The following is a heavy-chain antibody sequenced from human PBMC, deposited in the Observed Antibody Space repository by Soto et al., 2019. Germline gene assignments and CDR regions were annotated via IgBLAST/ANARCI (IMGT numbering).Heavy chain of an antibody. Sequence: VQLVESGGGLVQPGRSLRLSCAASGFTFDDSAMHWVRQAPGKGLEWVSGISWNSGSIDYADSVKGRFTISRDNAKKSLYLQVNSLRVEDTAVYYCAKETQSNLGTGGFDSWGQGTLVTVSS. CDR2: ISWNSGSI. V-gene: IGHV3-9*01. D-gene: IGHD7-27*01. CDR3: AKETQSNLGTGGFDS. J-gene: IGHJ4*02. CDR1: GFTFDDSA.